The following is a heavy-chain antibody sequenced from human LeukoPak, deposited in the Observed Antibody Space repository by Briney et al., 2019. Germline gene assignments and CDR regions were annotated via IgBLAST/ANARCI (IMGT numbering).Heavy chain of an antibody. CDR3: ARVYETSGYLY. V-gene: IGHV3-66*01. CDR2: LDSDGSP. D-gene: IGHD3-22*01. Sequence: GGSLRLSCAAFGFTVRSDDMNWVRQAPGKGLEWVSILDSDGSPSYADSVKGRFTISRDNAKNTVYLQMNSLRVEDTAVYYCARVYETSGYLYWGQGSLVTVSS. CDR1: GFTVRSDD. J-gene: IGHJ4*02.